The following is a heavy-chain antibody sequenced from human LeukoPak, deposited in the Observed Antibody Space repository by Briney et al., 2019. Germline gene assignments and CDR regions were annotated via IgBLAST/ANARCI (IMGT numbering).Heavy chain of an antibody. CDR1: GASITSSGYY. CDR3: ARLSALLNGFDP. CDR2: IFHSGST. J-gene: IGHJ5*02. Sequence: KPSETLSLTCTVSGASITSSGYYWGWIRQPPGKGLEWIGTIFHSGSTYYNPSLRSRVTISVDSSNNQFSLKLSSVTAADTAVYYCARLSALLNGFDPWGQGTLVTVSS. V-gene: IGHV4-39*01. D-gene: IGHD3-10*01.